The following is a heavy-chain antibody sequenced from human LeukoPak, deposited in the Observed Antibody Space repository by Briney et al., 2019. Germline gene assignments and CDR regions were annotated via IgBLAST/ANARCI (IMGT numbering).Heavy chain of an antibody. CDR1: GFTLSSYW. Sequence: PGGSLRLSCAASGFTLSSYWMNWVRQAPGKGLEWVANINQDGSEKYYVDSVKGRFTISRDNAKNSLYLQMNSLRAEDTAVYYCARVRTGSYRADYWGQGTLLTVSS. CDR2: INQDGSEK. V-gene: IGHV3-7*01. J-gene: IGHJ4*02. D-gene: IGHD3-16*02. CDR3: ARVRTGSYRADY.